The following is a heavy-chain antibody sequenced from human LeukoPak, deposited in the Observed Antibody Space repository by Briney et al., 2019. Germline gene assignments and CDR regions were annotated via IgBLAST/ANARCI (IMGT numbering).Heavy chain of an antibody. CDR3: ARHEAAALSSLDY. V-gene: IGHV4-39*01. CDR2: IYYSGST. CDR1: GGSISSGSYY. Sequence: SETLSLTCTVSGGSISSGSYYWGWIRQPPGKGLEWIGTIYYSGSTHYNPSLKSRVTISVDTSKNQFSLKLTSVTAADTAVYYCARHEAAALSSLDYWGQGTLVTVSS. D-gene: IGHD6-13*01. J-gene: IGHJ4*02.